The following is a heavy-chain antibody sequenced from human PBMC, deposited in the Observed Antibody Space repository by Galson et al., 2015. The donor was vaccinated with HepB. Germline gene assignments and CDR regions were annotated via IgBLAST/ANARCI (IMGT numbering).Heavy chain of an antibody. CDR1: GFTFNG. Sequence: SLRLSCAASGFTFNGMHWVRQAPGKGLEWVAVISYDGRNKYYADSVKGRFTISRDNSKNTLYLQMNSLRAEDTAAYYCAKELEDQPVCFDYWGQGTLVTVSS. V-gene: IGHV3-30*18. J-gene: IGHJ4*02. D-gene: IGHD2-2*01. CDR2: ISYDGRNK. CDR3: AKELEDQPVCFDY.